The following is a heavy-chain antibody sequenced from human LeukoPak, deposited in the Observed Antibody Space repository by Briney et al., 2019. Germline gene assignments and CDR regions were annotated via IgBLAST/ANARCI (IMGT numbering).Heavy chain of an antibody. CDR2: IYSGGST. Sequence: GGSLRLSCAASGFTVSSNYMSWVRQTPGKGLEWVSVIYSGGSTYYADSVKGRFTTSRDNSKNTLYLQMNSLRAEDTAVYYCARDGDYYYMDVWGKGTTVTVSS. CDR3: ARDGDYYYMDV. D-gene: IGHD3-16*01. CDR1: GFTVSSNY. J-gene: IGHJ6*03. V-gene: IGHV3-53*01.